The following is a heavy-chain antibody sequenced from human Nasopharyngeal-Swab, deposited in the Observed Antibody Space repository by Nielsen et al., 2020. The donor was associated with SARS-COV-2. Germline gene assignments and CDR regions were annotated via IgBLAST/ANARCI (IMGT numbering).Heavy chain of an antibody. D-gene: IGHD2-8*01. V-gene: IGHV3-30*18. Sequence: GESLKISCAASGFTFNYFGMHWVRQAPGKGLEWVAFISYEGSIRNYIDSVKGRFTVSRDNSKNTLYLQMNSLRAEDTAVYYCAKGDTNGANDAFDIWGQGTMVNVPS. J-gene: IGHJ3*02. CDR3: AKGDTNGANDAFDI. CDR2: ISYEGSIR. CDR1: GFTFNYFG.